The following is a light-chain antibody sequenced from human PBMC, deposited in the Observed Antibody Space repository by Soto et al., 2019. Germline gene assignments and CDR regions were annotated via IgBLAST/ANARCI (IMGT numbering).Light chain of an antibody. J-gene: IGKJ2*02. CDR3: QQYNSYSCT. CDR2: DAS. V-gene: IGKV1-5*01. Sequence: DVQMTQSPSTLSASVGDRVTITCRASQSISSWLAWYQQKPGKAPKLLIYDASSLESGVPSRFSGSGSETEFTLTISSLQPDDFATYYCQQYNSYSCTFGQGTKLEIK. CDR1: QSISSW.